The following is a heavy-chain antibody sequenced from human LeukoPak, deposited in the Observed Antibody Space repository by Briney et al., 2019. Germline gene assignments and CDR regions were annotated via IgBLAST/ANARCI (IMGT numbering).Heavy chain of an antibody. J-gene: IGHJ3*02. CDR1: GFTFDDYG. D-gene: IGHD3-22*01. V-gene: IGHV3-20*04. CDR2: INWNGGST. Sequence: TGGSLRLSCAASGFTFDDYGMSWVRHAPGKGLEWVSGINWNGGSTGYADSVKGRFTISRDNAKNSLYLQMNSLRAEDTALYYCARRETYYYDSSGYGDAFDIWGQGTMVTVSS. CDR3: ARRETYYYDSSGYGDAFDI.